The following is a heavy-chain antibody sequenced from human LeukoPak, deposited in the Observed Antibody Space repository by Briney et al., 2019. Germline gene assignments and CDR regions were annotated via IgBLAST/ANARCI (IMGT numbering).Heavy chain of an antibody. CDR3: ARGAATNLWPSDY. D-gene: IGHD3-10*01. Sequence: PGGSLRLSCAASGFSFITYGMHWVRQAPGKGLEWVAVISYDGSNKYYADSVKGRFTISRDNAKNSLYLQMNSLRAEDTAIYYCARGAATNLWPSDYWGQGTLVTVSS. CDR1: GFSFITYG. CDR2: ISYDGSNK. V-gene: IGHV3-30*03. J-gene: IGHJ4*02.